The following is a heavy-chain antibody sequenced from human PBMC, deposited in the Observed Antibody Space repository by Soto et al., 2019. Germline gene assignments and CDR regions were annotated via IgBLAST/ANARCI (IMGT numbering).Heavy chain of an antibody. V-gene: IGHV3-23*01. CDR3: AKMSDFWSGSPTYHFDY. D-gene: IGHD3-3*01. CDR1: GFTFSSYA. J-gene: IGHJ4*02. CDR2: ISGSGSST. Sequence: WGSLRLSCAASGFTFSSYAMSWVRQAPWKWLEWVSVISGSGSSTYYADSVKGRFTISRDNSKKTLYVQMNSLRAEDTAVYYCAKMSDFWSGSPTYHFDYWGQGTQVTVSS.